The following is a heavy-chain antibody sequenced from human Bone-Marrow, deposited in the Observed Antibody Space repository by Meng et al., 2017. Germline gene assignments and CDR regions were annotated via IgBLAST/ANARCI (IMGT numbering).Heavy chain of an antibody. Sequence: GGSLRLSCTASGFTFGDYAMSWVRQAPGKGLEWVGFIRSKAYGGTTEYAASVKGRFTISRDNSKNTLYLQMNSLRAEDTAVYYCAGDPANTAMDYYGMDVWGQGTMVTVSS. J-gene: IGHJ6*02. CDR1: GFTFGDYA. CDR2: IRSKAYGGTT. V-gene: IGHV3-49*04. CDR3: AGDPANTAMDYYGMDV. D-gene: IGHD5-18*01.